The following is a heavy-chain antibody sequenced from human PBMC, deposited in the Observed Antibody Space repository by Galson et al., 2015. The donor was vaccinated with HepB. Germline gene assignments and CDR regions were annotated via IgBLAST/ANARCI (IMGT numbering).Heavy chain of an antibody. D-gene: IGHD2-15*01. CDR3: AREVPPLECSGGSCRYYYYYMDV. V-gene: IGHV1-18*04. CDR1: GYTFTRYG. CDR2: INTYNGNT. Sequence: SVKVSCKASGYTFTRYGISWVRQAPGQGLEWMGWINTYNGNTNYARRIQGRVTMNTDTSTSTAYMELRRLRYDDTAVYYCAREVPPLECSGGSCRYYYYYMDVWGKGTRVPVSS. J-gene: IGHJ6*03.